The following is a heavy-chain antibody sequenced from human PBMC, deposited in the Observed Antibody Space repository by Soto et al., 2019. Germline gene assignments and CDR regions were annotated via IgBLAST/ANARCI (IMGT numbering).Heavy chain of an antibody. CDR3: ARHGIVGATTDRSFDY. D-gene: IGHD1-26*01. V-gene: IGHV4-39*01. Sequence: PSETLSLTCTVSGGSISSSSYYWGWIRQPPGKGLEWIGSIYYSGSTYYNPSLKSRVTISVDTSKNQFSLKLSSVTAADTAVYYCARHGIVGATTDRSFDYWGQGTLVTVS. J-gene: IGHJ4*02. CDR2: IYYSGST. CDR1: GGSISSSSYY.